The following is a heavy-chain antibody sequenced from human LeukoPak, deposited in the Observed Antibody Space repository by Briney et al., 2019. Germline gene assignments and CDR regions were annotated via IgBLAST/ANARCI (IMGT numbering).Heavy chain of an antibody. J-gene: IGHJ6*02. Sequence: ASVKVSCKASGYTFTGYYMHWVRQAPGQGLEWMGRINPNSGGTNYAQKFQGRVTMTRDTSISTAYMELSRLRSDDTVVYYCARGAEYCSSTSCYLYYGMDVWGQGTTVTVSS. CDR1: GYTFTGYY. CDR2: INPNSGGT. CDR3: ARGAEYCSSTSCYLYYGMDV. V-gene: IGHV1-2*05. D-gene: IGHD2-2*01.